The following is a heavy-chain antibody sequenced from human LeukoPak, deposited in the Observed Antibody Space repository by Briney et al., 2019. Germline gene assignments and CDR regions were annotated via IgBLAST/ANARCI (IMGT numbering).Heavy chain of an antibody. D-gene: IGHD6-13*01. CDR3: ARFNIGVAAAGEYNWFDP. Sequence: VASVKVSCKASGYSFTSHGISWVRQAPGQGLEWMGWISAYNGNTNYAQKLQGRVTMTIDTLTSTAHMELRSLRSDDTAVYYCARFNIGVAAAGEYNWFDPWGQGTLVTVSS. CDR1: GYSFTSHG. J-gene: IGHJ5*02. CDR2: ISAYNGNT. V-gene: IGHV1-18*01.